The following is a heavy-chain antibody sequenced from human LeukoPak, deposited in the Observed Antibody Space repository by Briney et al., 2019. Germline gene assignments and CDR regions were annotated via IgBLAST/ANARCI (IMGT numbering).Heavy chain of an antibody. CDR2: ISYDGSNK. D-gene: IGHD1-26*01. Sequence: GGSLRLSCAASGFTFSSYGMHWVRQAPGKGLEWVAVISYDGSNKYYADSVRGRFTVSRDNSKNTVYLQMNSLRTDDTARYFCAREEEGELPDYWGQGTLVTASS. V-gene: IGHV3-30*03. CDR1: GFTFSSYG. J-gene: IGHJ4*02. CDR3: AREEEGELPDY.